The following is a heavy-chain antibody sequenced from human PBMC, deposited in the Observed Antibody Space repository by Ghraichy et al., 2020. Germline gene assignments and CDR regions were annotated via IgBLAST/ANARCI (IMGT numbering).Heavy chain of an antibody. Sequence: ASVKVSCKASGYTFTGYYMHWVRQAPGQGLEWMGWINPNSGGTNYAQKFQGRVTMTRDTSISTAYMELSRLRSDDTAVYYCARDFIEAHIVVVPAAILDWGQGTLVTVSS. CDR2: INPNSGGT. D-gene: IGHD2-2*02. V-gene: IGHV1-2*02. J-gene: IGHJ4*02. CDR1: GYTFTGYY. CDR3: ARDFIEAHIVVVPAAILD.